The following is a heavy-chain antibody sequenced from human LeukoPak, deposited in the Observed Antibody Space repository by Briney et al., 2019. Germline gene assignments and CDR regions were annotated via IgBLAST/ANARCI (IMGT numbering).Heavy chain of an antibody. CDR2: INSDGSST. V-gene: IGHV3-74*01. Sequence: GGSLRLSCAASGFTFSSYWMHWVRQAPGGGLVWVSRINSDGSSTSYADSVKGRFTISRDNAKNTLYLQMNSLRAEDTAVYYCAREIGVGATLLWGQGTLVTVSS. J-gene: IGHJ4*02. CDR3: AREIGVGATLL. D-gene: IGHD1-26*01. CDR1: GFTFSSYW.